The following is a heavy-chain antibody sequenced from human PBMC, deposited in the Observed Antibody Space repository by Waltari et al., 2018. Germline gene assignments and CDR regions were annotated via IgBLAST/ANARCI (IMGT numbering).Heavy chain of an antibody. J-gene: IGHJ4*02. V-gene: IGHV3-21*01. CDR3: ARADYGDYVFDY. CDR2: ISSSSSYI. D-gene: IGHD4-17*01. Sequence: EVQLVESGGGLVKPGGSLRLSCAASGFTFSSYSMNWVRQAPGKGLEWVSSISSSSSYIYYADSVKGRFTISRDNAKNSLYLQMNSLRAEDTAVYYCARADYGDYVFDYWGQGTLVTVSS. CDR1: GFTFSSYS.